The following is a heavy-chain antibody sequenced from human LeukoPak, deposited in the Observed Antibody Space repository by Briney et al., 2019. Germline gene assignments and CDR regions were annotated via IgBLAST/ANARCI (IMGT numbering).Heavy chain of an antibody. CDR3: AREGPYRGYFDY. CDR2: ISGSGSNT. J-gene: IGHJ4*02. D-gene: IGHD1-14*01. V-gene: IGHV3-23*01. CDR1: GFTSGITFNYYA. Sequence: GGSLRLSCAASGFTSGITFNYYALGWVRQAPGKGLDWASSISGSGSNTLYADSVKGRFTISRDNSKNTLYLQMNSLRAEDTAVYYCAREGPYRGYFDYWGQGTLVTVSS.